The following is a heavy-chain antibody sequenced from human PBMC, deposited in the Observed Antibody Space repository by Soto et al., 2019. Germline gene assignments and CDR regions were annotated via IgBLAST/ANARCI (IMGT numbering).Heavy chain of an antibody. CDR1: GFSVSSDY. D-gene: IGHD3-10*01. J-gene: IGHJ6*02. V-gene: IGHV3-53*01. CDR3: TRAGSDPGNFYISNYYAMDV. Sequence: PGGSLRPSCAASGFSVSSDYMSWVRQAPGKGLEWVSLIYSGGDTYYAASVKGRFTISRDISSNTISLHMTSLRADDTAIYYCTRAGSDPGNFYISNYYAMDVWGRGTTVTVSS. CDR2: IYSGGDT.